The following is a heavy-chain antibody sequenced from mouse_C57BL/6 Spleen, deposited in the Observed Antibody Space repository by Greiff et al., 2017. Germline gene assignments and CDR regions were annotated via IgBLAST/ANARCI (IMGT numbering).Heavy chain of an antibody. D-gene: IGHD2-4*01. V-gene: IGHV1-50*01. CDR2: IDPSDSYT. J-gene: IGHJ3*01. CDR1: GYTFTSYW. Sequence: QVQLQQPGAELVKPGASVKLSCKASGYTFTSYWMQWVKQRPGQGLEWIGEIDPSDSYTNYNQKFKGKATLTVDTSSSTAYMQLSSLTSEASAVYYCARSYDYDGPWFAYWGQGTLVTVSA. CDR3: ARSYDYDGPWFAY.